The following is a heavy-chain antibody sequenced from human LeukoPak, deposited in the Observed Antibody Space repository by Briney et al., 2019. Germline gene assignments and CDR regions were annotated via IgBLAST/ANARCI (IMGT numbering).Heavy chain of an antibody. CDR3: ARISTQGIAVAGVDY. J-gene: IGHJ4*02. V-gene: IGHV3-21*01. CDR2: IGGSGTDT. CDR1: GFSFSSYG. Sequence: RGSLRLSCVASGFSFSSYGLNWVRQAPGKGLEWVSSIGGSGTDTYYADSLKGRFTISRDNAKNSLYLQMNTLRAEDTAVYYCARISTQGIAVAGVDYWGPGTLVTVSS. D-gene: IGHD6-19*01.